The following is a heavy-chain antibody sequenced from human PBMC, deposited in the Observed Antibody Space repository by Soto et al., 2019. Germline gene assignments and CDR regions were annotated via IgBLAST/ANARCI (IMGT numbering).Heavy chain of an antibody. V-gene: IGHV4-59*01. D-gene: IGHD6-6*01. Sequence: KPSETLSLTCTVSGGSISSYYWSWIRQPPGKGLEWIGYIYYSGSTNYNPSLKSRVTISVDTSKNQFSLKLSSVTAADTAVYYCARDLGSSSSIRGLWFDPWGQGTLVTVSS. CDR2: IYYSGST. CDR3: ARDLGSSSSIRGLWFDP. CDR1: GGSISSYY. J-gene: IGHJ5*02.